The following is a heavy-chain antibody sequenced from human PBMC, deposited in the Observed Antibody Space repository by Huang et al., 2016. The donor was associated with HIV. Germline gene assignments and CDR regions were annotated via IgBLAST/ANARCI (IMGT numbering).Heavy chain of an antibody. V-gene: IGHV5-51*03. CDR2: IYPHDSET. D-gene: IGHD2-8*01. CDR1: GYSFRKYW. CDR3: ARRVNGAFDF. J-gene: IGHJ4*02. Sequence: EVQVVQSGAEVKEPGESLKISCKGSGYSFRKYWIGWVRQMPGKGRELMGLIYPHDSETRYSPSFQGQVTISVAKSITTAYLQWSSLKASDTAMYYCARRVNGAFDFWGQGTLVTIFS.